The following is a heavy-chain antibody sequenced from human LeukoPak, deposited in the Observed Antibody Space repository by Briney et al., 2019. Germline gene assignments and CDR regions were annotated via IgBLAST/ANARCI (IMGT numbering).Heavy chain of an antibody. V-gene: IGHV4-31*03. J-gene: IGHJ4*02. CDR1: GGSISSGGYY. CDR3: ARKGDYGGTFFDY. D-gene: IGHD4-23*01. CDR2: IYYSGNT. Sequence: SQTLSLTCTVSGGSISSGGYYWSWIRQHPGKGLEWIGYIYYSGNTNYNPSLKSRVTISIDTSKNQFSLKLSSVTAADTAVYYCARKGDYGGTFFDYWGQGTLVTVSS.